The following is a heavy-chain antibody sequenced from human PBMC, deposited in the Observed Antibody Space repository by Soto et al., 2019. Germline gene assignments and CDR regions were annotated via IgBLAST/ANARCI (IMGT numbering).Heavy chain of an antibody. V-gene: IGHV1-8*01. CDR1: GYTFTSYD. CDR2: MNPNSGNT. Sequence: QVQLVQSGAEVKQPGPSVKISCKASGYTFTSYDINWVRQATGQGLEWMGWMNPNSGNTGYAKKFQCRVTMTRNTSISTAYMELSSLRSEDTAVYYCARTKMTPEVVTDAFDIGGQGTMVTVSS. J-gene: IGHJ3*02. CDR3: ARTKMTPEVVTDAFDI. D-gene: IGHD4-17*01.